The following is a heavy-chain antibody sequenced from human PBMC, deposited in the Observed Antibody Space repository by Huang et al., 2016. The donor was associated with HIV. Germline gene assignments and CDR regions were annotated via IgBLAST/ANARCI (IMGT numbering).Heavy chain of an antibody. Sequence: EVQLVQSGAEVKKPGESLKISCTGSGYRFRSNWIGWVRQMPGKGLEWRVIIYPGDSDTRDSPSFQGQVTIAADKSINTAYLQWSSLKASDTAMYYCARLIGSPSCYYGLDVWGQGTTVTVSS. CDR3: ARLIGSPSCYYGLDV. CDR2: IYPGDSDT. CDR1: GYRFRSNW. J-gene: IGHJ6*02. V-gene: IGHV5-51*01. D-gene: IGHD3-10*01.